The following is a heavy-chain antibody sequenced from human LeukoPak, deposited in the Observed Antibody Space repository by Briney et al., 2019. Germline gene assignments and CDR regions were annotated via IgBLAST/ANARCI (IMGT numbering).Heavy chain of an antibody. CDR2: IKQDGNEK. Sequence: GGSLRLSCAASGFRFNTYWMSWVRQAPGKWLEWVANIKQDGNEKYYVDSVKGRFTISRDNAKNSLYLQMNSLRAEDTAVYYCARDISGSDAFDIWGQGTMVTVSS. V-gene: IGHV3-7*01. CDR3: ARDISGSDAFDI. D-gene: IGHD1-26*01. J-gene: IGHJ3*02. CDR1: GFRFNTYW.